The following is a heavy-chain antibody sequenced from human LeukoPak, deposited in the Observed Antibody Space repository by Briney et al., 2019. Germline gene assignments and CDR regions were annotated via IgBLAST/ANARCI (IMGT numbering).Heavy chain of an antibody. V-gene: IGHV4-4*08. D-gene: IGHD2-2*02. CDR1: GGSISSYY. J-gene: IGHJ6*03. CDR2: IYTSGST. Sequence: SETLSLTCTVSGGSISSYYWSWIRQPPGKGLEWIGRIYTSGSTNYNPSLKSRVTISIDTSKNQFSLKLSSVTAADTAVYYCASWDCSSTSCYTGGYYYYMDVWGKGTTVTVSS. CDR3: ASWDCSSTSCYTGGYYYYMDV.